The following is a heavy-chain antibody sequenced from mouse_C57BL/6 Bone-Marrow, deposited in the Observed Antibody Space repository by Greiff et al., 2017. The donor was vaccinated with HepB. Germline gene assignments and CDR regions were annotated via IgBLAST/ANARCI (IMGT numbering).Heavy chain of an antibody. Sequence: QVQLQQPGAELVKPGASVKLSCKASGYTFTSYWMHWVKQRPGQGLEWIGMIHPNSGSTNYNEKFKSKATLTVDKSSSTAYMQRSSLTSEDSAVYYCARDYYGSSYFDYWGQGTTLTVSS. D-gene: IGHD1-1*01. CDR1: GYTFTSYW. V-gene: IGHV1-64*01. CDR3: ARDYYGSSYFDY. CDR2: IHPNSGST. J-gene: IGHJ2*01.